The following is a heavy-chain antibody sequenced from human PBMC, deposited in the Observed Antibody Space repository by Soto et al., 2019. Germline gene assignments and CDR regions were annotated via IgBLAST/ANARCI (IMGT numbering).Heavy chain of an antibody. CDR2: ISSSSTYI. Sequence: EVQLVESGGGPVKPGGSLRLSCAASGFTFSSYSMNWVRQAPGKGLEWVSSISSSSTYIFYADSVKGRFTISRDNAKNSLYLQMNSLRAEDTAVYYCAREEGCSGGTCSSYDSWGQGTLVTVSS. CDR3: AREEGCSGGTCSSYDS. J-gene: IGHJ4*02. V-gene: IGHV3-21*04. D-gene: IGHD2-15*01. CDR1: GFTFSSYS.